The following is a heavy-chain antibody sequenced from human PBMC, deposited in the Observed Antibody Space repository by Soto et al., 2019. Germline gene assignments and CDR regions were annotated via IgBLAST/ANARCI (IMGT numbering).Heavy chain of an antibody. CDR3: AKLYSSGWYHWNYFDY. CDR2: ISGSGGST. J-gene: IGHJ4*02. CDR1: GFTFSSYA. V-gene: IGHV3-23*01. D-gene: IGHD6-19*01. Sequence: SLRLSCAASGFTFSSYAMSWVRQAPGKGLEWVSAISGSGGSTYYADSVKGRFTISRDNSKNTLYLQMNSLRAEDTAVYYCAKLYSSGWYHWNYFDYWGQGNLVTVSS.